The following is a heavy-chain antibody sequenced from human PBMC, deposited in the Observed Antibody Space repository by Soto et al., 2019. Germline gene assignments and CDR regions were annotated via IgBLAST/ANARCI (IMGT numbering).Heavy chain of an antibody. CDR3: ARDAYYDFWSGYRKAPKYYMDV. Sequence: ASVKVSCKASGYTFTSYAMHWVRQAPGQRLEWMGWINAGNGNTKYSQKFQGRVTITRDTSASTAYMELSSLRSEDTAVYYCARDAYYDFWSGYRKAPKYYMDVWGKGTTVTV. J-gene: IGHJ6*03. D-gene: IGHD3-3*01. CDR1: GYTFTSYA. CDR2: INAGNGNT. V-gene: IGHV1-3*01.